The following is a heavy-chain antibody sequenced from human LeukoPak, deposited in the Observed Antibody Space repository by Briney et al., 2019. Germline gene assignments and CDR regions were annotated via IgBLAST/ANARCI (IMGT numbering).Heavy chain of an antibody. D-gene: IGHD6-19*01. Sequence: GESLKISCKGSGYPFATYWTGWVRQVPGKGLEWVGIIYPGDSDTRYSPSFQGQVAISADKSYTTAYLQWSSLKTSDTAMYYCARHVVPYSSGLTGFDYWGQGTLVTVSS. J-gene: IGHJ4*02. V-gene: IGHV5-51*01. CDR2: IYPGDSDT. CDR1: GYPFATYW. CDR3: ARHVVPYSSGLTGFDY.